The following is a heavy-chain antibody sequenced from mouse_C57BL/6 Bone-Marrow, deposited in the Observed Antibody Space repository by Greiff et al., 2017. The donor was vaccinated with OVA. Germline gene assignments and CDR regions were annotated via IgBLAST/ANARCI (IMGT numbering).Heavy chain of an antibody. CDR1: GYTFTDYY. D-gene: IGHD1-1*01. CDR2: IYPGSGNT. CDR3: ARGFTTVVAPYFDV. V-gene: IGHV1-76*01. Sequence: VQLQQSGAELVRPGASVKLSCKASGYTFTDYYINWVKQRPGQGLEWIARIYPGSGNTYYNEKFKGKATLTAEKSSSTASMQLSSLTSEDSAVYFCARGFTTVVAPYFDVWGTGTTVTVSS. J-gene: IGHJ1*03.